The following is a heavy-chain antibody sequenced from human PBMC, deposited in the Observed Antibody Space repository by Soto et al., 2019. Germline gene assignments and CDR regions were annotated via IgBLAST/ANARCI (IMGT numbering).Heavy chain of an antibody. CDR1: GFTFSSYS. CDR2: ISSSSSYI. J-gene: IGHJ4*02. Sequence: GGSLRLSCAASGFTFSSYSMNWVRQAPGKGLEWVSSISSSSSYIYYADSVKGRFTISRDNAKNSLYLQMNSLRAEDTAVYYCARVSPARRALSKYFDYWGQGTLVTVSS. V-gene: IGHV3-21*01. D-gene: IGHD2-15*01. CDR3: ARVSPARRALSKYFDY.